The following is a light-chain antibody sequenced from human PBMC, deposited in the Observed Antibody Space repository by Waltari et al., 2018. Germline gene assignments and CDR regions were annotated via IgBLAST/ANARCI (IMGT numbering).Light chain of an antibody. CDR1: SSDIGAYNA. CDR2: DVH. Sequence: QSALTQPASVSGSPGQSITISCTGTSSDIGAYNAVSWYQQHPGKAPKVVIYDVHNRPSGVSNLCSGSMSGNTASLTISVLQTEDEAEYYCSSNTTRDTRLFGGGTKLTVL. J-gene: IGLJ3*02. CDR3: SSNTTRDTRL. V-gene: IGLV2-14*03.